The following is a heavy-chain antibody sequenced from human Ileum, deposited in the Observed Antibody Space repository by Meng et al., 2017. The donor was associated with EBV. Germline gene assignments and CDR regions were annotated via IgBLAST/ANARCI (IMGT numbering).Heavy chain of an antibody. CDR2: IYHSGST. D-gene: IGHD6-19*01. J-gene: IGHJ4*02. V-gene: IGHV4-4*02. Sequence: QVQLQGSGLGLVKPSWTLSATCGVSRGSNGSSKCWHSVRKPPGKGLECIGEIYHSGSTNYNPSLKSRVTISMDKSKNQFSLNLSSVTAAYTAVYYCARVGQWLPIDYWGQGTLVTVSS. CDR1: RGSNGSSKC. CDR3: ARVGQWLPIDY.